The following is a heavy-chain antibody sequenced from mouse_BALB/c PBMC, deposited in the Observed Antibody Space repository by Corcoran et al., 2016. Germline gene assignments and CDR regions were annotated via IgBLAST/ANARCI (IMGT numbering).Heavy chain of an antibody. CDR3: ARGPVRRDYAMDY. J-gene: IGHJ4*01. V-gene: IGHV14-3*02. D-gene: IGHD2-14*01. CDR2: IDPANGNT. CDR1: GFNIKDTY. Sequence: EVQLQQSGAELVKPGASVKLSCTASGFNIKDTYMHWVKQRPEQGLEWIGRIDPANGNTKYDQKFQGKATITADTSSNTAYLQLSSLTSEDTAVYYCARGPVRRDYAMDYWGQGTSVTVSS.